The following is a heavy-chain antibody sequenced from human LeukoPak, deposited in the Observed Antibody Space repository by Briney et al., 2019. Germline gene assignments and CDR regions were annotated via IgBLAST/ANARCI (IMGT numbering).Heavy chain of an antibody. CDR2: IYYSGST. CDR1: GGSISSTIYY. J-gene: IGHJ4*02. Sequence: PSETLSLTCTVSGGSISSTIYYWGWIRQPPGKGLEWIGSIYYSGSTYYNPSLKSRVTISVDTSKNQFSLKLSSVTAADTAVYCCARHSSSLPFDSWGQGTLVTVSS. D-gene: IGHD6-13*01. CDR3: ARHSSSLPFDS. V-gene: IGHV4-39*01.